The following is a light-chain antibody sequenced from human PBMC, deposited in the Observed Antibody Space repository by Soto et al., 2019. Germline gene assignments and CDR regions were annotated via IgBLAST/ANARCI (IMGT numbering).Light chain of an antibody. CDR2: AAS. V-gene: IGKV1-27*01. CDR3: QKYNSAPRT. Sequence: DVPMTQAPSSLSASVGDRVTITCRASQGISNYLAWYQQKPGKVPKLLIYAASILQSGVPSRFSGSGSGTDFTLTISSLQPEDVTTYYCQKYNSAPRTFGGGTKVEIK. CDR1: QGISNY. J-gene: IGKJ4*01.